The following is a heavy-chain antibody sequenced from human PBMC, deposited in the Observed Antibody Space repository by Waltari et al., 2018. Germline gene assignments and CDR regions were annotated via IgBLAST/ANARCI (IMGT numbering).Heavy chain of an antibody. CDR1: GGSISSGDYY. J-gene: IGHJ5*02. D-gene: IGHD5-12*01. CDR3: ASSRFAGWLQHRVWFDP. Sequence: QVQLQESGPGLVKPSQTLSLTCTVSGGSISSGDYYWSWIRQPPGKGLEWIGYIYYSGSTYYNPSLKSRVTISVDTSKNQFSLKLSSVTAADTAVYYCASSRFAGWLQHRVWFDPWGQGTLVTVSS. V-gene: IGHV4-30-4*08. CDR2: IYYSGST.